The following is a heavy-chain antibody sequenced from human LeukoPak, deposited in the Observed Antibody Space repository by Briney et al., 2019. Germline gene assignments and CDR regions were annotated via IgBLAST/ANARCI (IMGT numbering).Heavy chain of an antibody. CDR1: GFTFSSYG. D-gene: IGHD3-3*01. CDR2: IRYDGSNK. J-gene: IGHJ4*02. V-gene: IGHV3-30*02. Sequence: PGGSLRLSCAASGFTFSSYGMHWVRQAPGKGLEWVAFIRYDGSNKYYADSVKGRFTISRDNSKNTLYLQMNSLRAEDTAVYYCAKVRVLEWPEDYWGQGTLVTVSS. CDR3: AKVRVLEWPEDY.